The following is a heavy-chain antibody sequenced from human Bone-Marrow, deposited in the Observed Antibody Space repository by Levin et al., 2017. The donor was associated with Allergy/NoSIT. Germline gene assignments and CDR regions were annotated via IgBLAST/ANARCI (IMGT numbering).Heavy chain of an antibody. CDR1: GFTFSSYS. D-gene: IGHD4-17*01. Sequence: GGSLRLSCAASGFTFSSYSMNWVRQAPGKGLEWVSSISSSSSYRYYADSVKGRFTISRDDDKNSLSLQMNSLRAEDTAVYYCARVSFAVTTAYWYLDLWGRGTLVTVSS. J-gene: IGHJ2*01. CDR2: ISSSSSYR. CDR3: ARVSFAVTTAYWYLDL. V-gene: IGHV3-21*01.